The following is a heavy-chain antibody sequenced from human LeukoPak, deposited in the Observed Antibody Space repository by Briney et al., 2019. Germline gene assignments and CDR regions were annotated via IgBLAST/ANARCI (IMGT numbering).Heavy chain of an antibody. CDR2: IIPILGIA. D-gene: IGHD3-22*01. CDR3: ATSYHYDSSGYPNYFDY. Sequence: ASVKVSCKASGGTFSSYAISWVRQAPGQGLEWMGRIIPILGIANYAQKFQGRVTITADKSTSTAYMELSSLRSEDTAVYFCATSYHYDSSGYPNYFDYWGQGTLVTVSS. V-gene: IGHV1-69*04. CDR1: GGTFSSYA. J-gene: IGHJ4*02.